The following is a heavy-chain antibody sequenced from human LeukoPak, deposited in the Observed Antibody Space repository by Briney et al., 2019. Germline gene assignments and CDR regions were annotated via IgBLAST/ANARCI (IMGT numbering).Heavy chain of an antibody. D-gene: IGHD6-19*01. J-gene: IGHJ5*02. V-gene: IGHV3-64*01. CDR3: ARDRSISSGWPTRKVPFDP. CDR1: GFTFSSYA. Sequence: GGSLRLSCAASGFTFSSYAMHWVRQAPGKGLEYVSAISSNGGSTYYANSVKGRFTISRDNSKNTLYLQMGSLRAEDMAVCYCARDRSISSGWPTRKVPFDPWGQGTLVTVSS. CDR2: ISSNGGST.